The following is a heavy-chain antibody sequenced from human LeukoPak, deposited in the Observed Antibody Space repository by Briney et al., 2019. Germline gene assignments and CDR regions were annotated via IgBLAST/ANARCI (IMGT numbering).Heavy chain of an antibody. CDR1: GYTFTGYY. CDR3: ATARYCSSTSCYAALDY. J-gene: IGHJ4*02. D-gene: IGHD2-2*01. Sequence: GASVKVSCKASGYTFTGYYMHWVRQAPGQGLEWMGWINPNSGDTNYAQKLQGRVTMTRDTSISTAYMELSRLRSDDTAVYYCATARYCSSTSCYAALDYWGQGTLVTVSS. V-gene: IGHV1-2*02. CDR2: INPNSGDT.